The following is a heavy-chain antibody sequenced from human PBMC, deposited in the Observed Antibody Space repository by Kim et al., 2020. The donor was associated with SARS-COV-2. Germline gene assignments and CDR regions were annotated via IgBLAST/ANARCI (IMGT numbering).Heavy chain of an antibody. Sequence: GGSLRLSCAASGFTFSSYAMSWVRQAPGKGLEWVSGISTSGDYTYYADSVKGRFTISRDNSKNTLFLQMNSLRAEDTALYYCAKGSQLWGRDYWYYGMDVWGQGTTVTVSS. CDR1: GFTFSSYA. V-gene: IGHV3-23*01. J-gene: IGHJ6*02. CDR2: ISTSGDYT. CDR3: AKGSQLWGRDYWYYGMDV. D-gene: IGHD5-18*01.